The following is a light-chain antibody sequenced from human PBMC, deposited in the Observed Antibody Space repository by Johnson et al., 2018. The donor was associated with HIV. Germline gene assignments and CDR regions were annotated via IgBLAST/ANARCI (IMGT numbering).Light chain of an antibody. CDR2: ENN. V-gene: IGLV1-51*02. J-gene: IGLJ1*01. CDR3: GTWDASLTAGV. CDR1: SSNSGNNY. Sequence: HSVLTQPPSVSAAPGQKVTISCSGSSSNSGNNYVSWYQQLPGTAPKLLIYENNKRPSGIPDRFSGSKSGTSATLDITGLQSGDEADYYCGTWDASLTAGVVGTGTKVTVL.